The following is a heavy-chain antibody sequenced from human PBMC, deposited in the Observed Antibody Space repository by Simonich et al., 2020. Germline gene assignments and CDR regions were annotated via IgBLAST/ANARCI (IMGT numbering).Heavy chain of an antibody. CDR1: GYTFTSYD. CDR2: INPNSGNK. CDR3: ARGGCSGGSCYSLDY. Sequence: QVQLVQSGAEVKKPGASVKVSCKASGYTFTSYDINWVRQATGQGVEWMGGINPNSGNKGYAQKFQGSVTMTRNTSISTAYMELSSLRSEDTAVYYCARGGCSGGSCYSLDYWGQGTLVTVSS. D-gene: IGHD2-15*01. J-gene: IGHJ4*02. V-gene: IGHV1-8*01.